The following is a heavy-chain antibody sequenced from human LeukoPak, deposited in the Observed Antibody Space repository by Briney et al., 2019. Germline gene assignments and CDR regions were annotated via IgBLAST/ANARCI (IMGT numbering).Heavy chain of an antibody. J-gene: IGHJ4*02. CDR1: GGSISSSSYY. CDR3: ARRAITIFGVVNFDY. D-gene: IGHD3-3*01. V-gene: IGHV4-39*01. Sequence: SETLSLTCTVSGGSISSSSYYWGWIRQPPGKGLEWIGSIYYSRSTYYNPSLKSRVTISVDTSKNQFSLKLSSVTAADTAVYYCARRAITIFGVVNFDYWGQGTLVTVSS. CDR2: IYYSRST.